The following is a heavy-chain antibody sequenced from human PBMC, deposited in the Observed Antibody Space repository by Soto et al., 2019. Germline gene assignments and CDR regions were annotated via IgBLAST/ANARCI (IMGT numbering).Heavy chain of an antibody. V-gene: IGHV4-4*02. CDR3: ARLIYDRRLNYLYFDS. Sequence: SETLSLTSDVSGVSISSGNWWSWLRQAPGKGLQWIAEVYRDGGATYHPSLERRATISVDTSRNQFSLRLNSLTAADAGMYYCARLIYDRRLNYLYFDSWGQGALVTVSS. J-gene: IGHJ4*01. CDR2: VYRDGGA. D-gene: IGHD3-22*01. CDR1: GVSISSGNW.